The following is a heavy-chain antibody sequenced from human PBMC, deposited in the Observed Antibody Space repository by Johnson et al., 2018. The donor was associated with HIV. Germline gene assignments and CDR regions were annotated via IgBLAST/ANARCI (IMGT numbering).Heavy chain of an antibody. CDR3: ARGGTMIVVVITYDAFDI. V-gene: IGHV3-30*19. J-gene: IGHJ3*02. Sequence: QVQLVESGGGVVQPGRSLRLSCAASGFTFSSSWMHWVCQAPEKGLEWVADIKCDGSNKYYAASVKGRFNISRDNSKNKLYLQMNSLRAEDTAVYYCARGGTMIVVVITYDAFDIWGQGTMVTVSS. CDR2: IKCDGSNK. D-gene: IGHD3-22*01. CDR1: GFTFSSSW.